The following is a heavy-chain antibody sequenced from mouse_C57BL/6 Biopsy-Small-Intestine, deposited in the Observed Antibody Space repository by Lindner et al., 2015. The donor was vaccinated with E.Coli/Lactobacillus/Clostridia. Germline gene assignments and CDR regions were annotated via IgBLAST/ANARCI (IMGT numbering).Heavy chain of an antibody. CDR2: INTETGNP. D-gene: IGHD1-1*02. V-gene: IGHV9-3-1*01. Sequence: VKVSCKASGYSFSSFGMNWVRQAPGQGLEWMGWINTETGNPTYAQGFTGRFVFSLDTSVSTAYLEISSLEAEDTAVYYCARRYFFGSSGRWFDSWGQGTLVTVSS. CDR1: GYSFSSFG. J-gene: IGHJ4*01. CDR3: ARRYFFGSSGRWFDS.